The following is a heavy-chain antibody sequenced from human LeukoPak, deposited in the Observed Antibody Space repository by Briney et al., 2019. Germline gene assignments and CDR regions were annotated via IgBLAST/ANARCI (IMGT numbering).Heavy chain of an antibody. D-gene: IGHD3-22*01. CDR3: TTYLFDSSGYVLSDY. J-gene: IGHJ4*02. CDR2: IYYSGST. Sequence: PSETLSLTCTVSGGSISSYYWSWIRQPPGKGLEWIGYIYYSGSTNYNPSLKSRVTISVDTSKNQFSLKLSSVTAADTAVYYGTTYLFDSSGYVLSDYWGQGTLVTVSS. CDR1: GGSISSYY. V-gene: IGHV4-59*08.